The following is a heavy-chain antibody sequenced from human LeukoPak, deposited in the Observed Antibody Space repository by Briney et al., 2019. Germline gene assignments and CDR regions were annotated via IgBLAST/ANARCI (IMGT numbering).Heavy chain of an antibody. J-gene: IGHJ3*02. V-gene: IGHV1-2*02. D-gene: IGHD2-2*01. Sequence: ASVKVSCKASGYTFTGYYMHWVRQAPGQGLEWMGWINPNSGGTNYAQKFQGRVTLTRDTSISTAYMELSSLRSEDTAVYYCARERGYCSSTSCQHDAFDIWGQGTMVTVSS. CDR1: GYTFTGYY. CDR2: INPNSGGT. CDR3: ARERGYCSSTSCQHDAFDI.